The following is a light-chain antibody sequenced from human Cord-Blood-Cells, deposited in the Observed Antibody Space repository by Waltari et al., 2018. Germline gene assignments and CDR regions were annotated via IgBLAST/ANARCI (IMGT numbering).Light chain of an antibody. CDR2: DAS. CDR1: QSISSW. V-gene: IGKV1-5*01. CDR3: QQYNSYPWT. Sequence: DIQMTQSPSTLSASVGDRVTITCRASQSISSWLAWYQQKPGKAPKLLIYDASSLESGVPARLSGSGSGTEFTLTISRLQPDDFATYYCQQYNSYPWTFGQGTKVAIK. J-gene: IGKJ1*01.